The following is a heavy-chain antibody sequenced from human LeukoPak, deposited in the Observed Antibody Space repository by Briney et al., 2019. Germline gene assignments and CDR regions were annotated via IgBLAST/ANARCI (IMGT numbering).Heavy chain of an antibody. Sequence: GGSLKLSCQPPGVTFGSKTMNWARQPPGKGLEWVPSISSSGNYIYYADSVKRRFTISRDNSKNSLYLQMNSLSAEDTAVYYCARDRMVRGDMRLFDPWGQGTQVTVSS. CDR2: ISSSGNYI. CDR3: ARDRMVRGDMRLFDP. D-gene: IGHD3-10*01. CDR1: GVTFGSKT. V-gene: IGHV3-21*01. J-gene: IGHJ5*02.